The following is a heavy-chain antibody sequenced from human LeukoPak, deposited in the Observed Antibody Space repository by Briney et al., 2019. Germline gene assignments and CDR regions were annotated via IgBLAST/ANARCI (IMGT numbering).Heavy chain of an antibody. CDR1: GGSIRSYY. V-gene: IGHV4-59*01. D-gene: IGHD2-21*02. J-gene: IGHJ4*02. Sequence: PSETLSLTCTVSGGSIRSYYWSWIRQPPGKGLEWIGYIYYSGSTKYNPSLKSRATISVDTSKNQFSLNLSSVTAADTAVYYCARAPLGMVTPSFDYWGQGALVTVSS. CDR3: ARAPLGMVTPSFDY. CDR2: IYYSGST.